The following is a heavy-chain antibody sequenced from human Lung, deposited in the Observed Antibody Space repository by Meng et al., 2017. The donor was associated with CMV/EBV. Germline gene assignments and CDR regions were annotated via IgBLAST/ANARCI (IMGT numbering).Heavy chain of an antibody. J-gene: IGHJ6*01. Sequence: SSVTVSXQACVGTLSSYTINWLRQAPGQGLEWMGGIIPILGIANSAQKFQGRVTITAEKSTSTADVEVSSLKSEDTAVYYCATSFYFSTTNCYTYYGLDVWGQGNXVNGAS. V-gene: IGHV1-69*10. CDR3: ATSFYFSTTNCYTYYGLDV. CDR1: VGTLSSYT. CDR2: IIPILGIA. D-gene: IGHD2-2*02.